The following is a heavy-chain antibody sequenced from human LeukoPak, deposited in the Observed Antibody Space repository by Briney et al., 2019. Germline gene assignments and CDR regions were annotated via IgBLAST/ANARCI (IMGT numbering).Heavy chain of an antibody. D-gene: IGHD3-22*01. J-gene: IGHJ4*02. Sequence: SQTLPLTCTVSGGSISSGDYYWSWIRQPPGKGLEWIGYIYYSGSTYYNPSLKSRVTISVDTSKNQFSLKLSSVTAADTAVYYCASGYYYDSSGPKVYFDYWGQGTLVTVSS. CDR2: IYYSGST. V-gene: IGHV4-30-4*01. CDR3: ASGYYYDSSGPKVYFDY. CDR1: GGSISSGDYY.